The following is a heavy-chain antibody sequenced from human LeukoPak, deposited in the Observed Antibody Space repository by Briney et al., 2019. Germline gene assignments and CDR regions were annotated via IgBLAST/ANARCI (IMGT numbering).Heavy chain of an antibody. D-gene: IGHD2-15*01. CDR2: IIPIFGTA. V-gene: IGHV1-69*13. Sequence: SVTVSCKASGGTFSSYAISWVRQAPGQGLEWMGGIIPIFGTANYAQKFQGRVTITADESTSTAYMELSSLRSEDTAVYYCARPGGCSGGSCYSTDLDYWGQGTLVTVSS. CDR1: GGTFSSYA. CDR3: ARPGGCSGGSCYSTDLDY. J-gene: IGHJ4*02.